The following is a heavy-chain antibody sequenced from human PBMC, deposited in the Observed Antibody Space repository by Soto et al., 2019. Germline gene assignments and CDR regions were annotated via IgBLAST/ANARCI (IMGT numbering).Heavy chain of an antibody. CDR2: ISAYNGNT. CDR3: AREGRFLEWLFFFPDY. CDR1: GYTFTSYG. Sequence: VASVKVSCKASGYTFTSYGISWVRQAPGQGLEWMGWISAYNGNTNYAQKLQGRVTMTTDTSTSTAYMELRSLRSDDTAVYYCAREGRFLEWLFFFPDYWGQGTLVTVSS. V-gene: IGHV1-18*01. J-gene: IGHJ4*02. D-gene: IGHD3-3*01.